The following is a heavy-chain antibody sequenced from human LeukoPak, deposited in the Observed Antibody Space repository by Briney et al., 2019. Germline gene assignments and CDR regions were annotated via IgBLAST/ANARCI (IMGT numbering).Heavy chain of an antibody. CDR1: GFALSTRGVG. CDR3: AHGIKFLYSGYHA. J-gene: IGHJ4*02. CDR2: IYGDDYK. Sequence: SGPTLVNPAQTLTVTCTFSGFALSTRGVGVGWIRQPPGKALGWPSVIYGDDYKRYSPSLESRLTVTRDTSKNQVVLTMTNMDPVDTATYYCAHGIKFLYSGYHAWGQGTLVTVSS. D-gene: IGHD5-12*01. V-gene: IGHV2-5*02.